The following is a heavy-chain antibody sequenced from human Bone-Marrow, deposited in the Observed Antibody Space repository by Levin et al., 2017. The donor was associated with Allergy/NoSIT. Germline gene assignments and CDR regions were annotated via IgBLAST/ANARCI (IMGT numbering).Heavy chain of an antibody. J-gene: IGHJ4*02. Sequence: LSLTCAASGFTFSSYSMNWVRQAPGKGLEWVSSINSRGSSLYYADSLKGRFTISRDNAKNSLYLQMNSLRAEDTAVYYCARGPTMKPDYWGQGTLVTVSS. CDR2: INSRGSSL. CDR3: ARGPTMKPDY. CDR1: GFTFSSYS. D-gene: IGHD3-22*01. V-gene: IGHV3-21*01.